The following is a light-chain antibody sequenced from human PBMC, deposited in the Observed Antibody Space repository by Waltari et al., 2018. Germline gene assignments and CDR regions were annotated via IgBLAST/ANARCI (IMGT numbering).Light chain of an antibody. CDR1: QSISTY. V-gene: IGKV1-39*01. J-gene: IGKJ3*01. CDR3: QQSYSTPFT. CDR2: AAS. Sequence: DIQMTQSPSSLSASVGDRVTITCRASQSISTYLNWYQQKPGKAPKLLIYAASTLQSGVPSRFRGSGSGTDFTLTISSLQPEDFATYYCQQSYSTPFTFGTGTKVDIK.